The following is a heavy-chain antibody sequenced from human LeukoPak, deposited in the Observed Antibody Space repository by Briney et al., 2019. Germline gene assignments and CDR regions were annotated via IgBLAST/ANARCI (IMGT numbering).Heavy chain of an antibody. D-gene: IGHD1-26*01. J-gene: IGHJ3*02. CDR1: GFTFSNYL. CDR2: INQDGSTE. V-gene: IGHV3-7*01. Sequence: GGSLRLSCAASGFTFSNYLMHWVRQAPGKGLEWVANINQDGSTEQYVGSLKGRFTIFRDNAKNTLYLQMNSLRVDDTAVYYCTGERVESGFDIWGQGTLVTVSS. CDR3: TGERVESGFDI.